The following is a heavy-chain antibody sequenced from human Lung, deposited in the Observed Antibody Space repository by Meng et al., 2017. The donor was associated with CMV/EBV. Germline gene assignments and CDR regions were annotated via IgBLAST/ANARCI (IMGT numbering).Heavy chain of an antibody. J-gene: IGHJ4*02. CDR3: ARDFSLYRTTGVQ. Sequence: QVQLVEFGGGXVKPGWSLRLSCTGSGFTFSDYYMSWIRQAPGKGLEWVSYISPTTGYTEYADSVKGRFTISRDNAKNSLFLQMNSLRSEDTAVYYCARDFSLYRTTGVQWGPATLVTVSS. CDR1: GFTFSDYY. CDR2: ISPTTGYT. V-gene: IGHV3-11*05. D-gene: IGHD1-1*01.